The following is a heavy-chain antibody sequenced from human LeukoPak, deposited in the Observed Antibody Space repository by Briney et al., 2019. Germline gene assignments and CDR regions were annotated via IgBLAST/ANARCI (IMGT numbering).Heavy chain of an antibody. V-gene: IGHV3-11*05. Sequence: PGGSLRLSCAASGFTFSDHYMSWIRQAPGKGLEWVSYISGTSTHTSYGDSVKGRFTISRDNAKNSLYLQMNSLRAEDTAVYYCAKAGLYYDSSGYYDEYYFDYWGQGTLVTVSS. CDR3: AKAGLYYDSSGYYDEYYFDY. CDR2: ISGTSTHT. J-gene: IGHJ4*02. D-gene: IGHD3-22*01. CDR1: GFTFSDHY.